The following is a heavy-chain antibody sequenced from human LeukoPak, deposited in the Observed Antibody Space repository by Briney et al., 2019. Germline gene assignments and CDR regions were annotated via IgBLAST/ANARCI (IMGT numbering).Heavy chain of an antibody. D-gene: IGHD6-13*01. J-gene: IGHJ4*02. CDR1: GGSISSGSYY. V-gene: IGHV4-31*03. Sequence: PSETLSLTCTVSGGSISSGSYYWSWIRQYPGKGLEWIGYIHHSGSTSYNPSLKSRVAISVDTSKNQFSLKLNSVTAADTAVYYCARDLSGSSCYWGQGTLVTVSS. CDR3: ARDLSGSSCY. CDR2: IHHSGST.